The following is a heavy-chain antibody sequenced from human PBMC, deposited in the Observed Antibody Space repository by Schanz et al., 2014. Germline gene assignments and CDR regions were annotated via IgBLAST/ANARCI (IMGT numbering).Heavy chain of an antibody. J-gene: IGHJ2*01. CDR3: AKDLGVDCGDGCFNWYFDL. CDR1: GFTFSSYA. D-gene: IGHD2-21*02. V-gene: IGHV3-23*01. Sequence: EVQLLESGGGLVQPGGSLRLSCAASGFTFSSYARTWVRQAPGRGLEWVSAISGRDGSTYYADSVRGRFTISRDNSRSTMYLQMNSLRAEDTAVYFCAKDLGVDCGDGCFNWYFDLWGRGTLVTVSS. CDR2: ISGRDGST.